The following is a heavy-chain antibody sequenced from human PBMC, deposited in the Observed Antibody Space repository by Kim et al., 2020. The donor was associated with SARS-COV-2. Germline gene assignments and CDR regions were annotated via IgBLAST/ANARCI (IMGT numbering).Heavy chain of an antibody. Sequence: SETLSLTCTVSGVSISSSSYYWGWIRQRPGKGLVWIGSIYYSGSTYYNPSLKSRVTISVDTSKNQFSLKLSSVTAADTAVYYCASHDYSNPFDYWGQGTLVTVSS. CDR2: IYYSGST. J-gene: IGHJ4*02. V-gene: IGHV4-39*01. D-gene: IGHD4-4*01. CDR3: ASHDYSNPFDY. CDR1: GVSISSSSYY.